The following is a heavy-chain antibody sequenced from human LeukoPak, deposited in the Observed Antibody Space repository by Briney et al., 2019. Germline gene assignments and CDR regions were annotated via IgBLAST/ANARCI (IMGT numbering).Heavy chain of an antibody. CDR2: IYHSGST. V-gene: IGHV4-38-2*02. CDR1: GYSISSGYY. J-gene: IGHJ5*02. CDR3: AKQLDVDTAMSGFDP. D-gene: IGHD5-18*01. Sequence: SETLSLTCTVSGYSISSGYYWGWIRQPPGKGLEWIGSIYHSGSTYYNPSLKSRVTISVDTSKNQFSLKLSSVTAADTAVYYCAKQLDVDTAMSGFDPWGQGTLVTVSS.